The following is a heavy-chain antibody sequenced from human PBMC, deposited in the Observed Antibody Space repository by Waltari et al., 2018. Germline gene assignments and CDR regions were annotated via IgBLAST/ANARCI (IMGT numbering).Heavy chain of an antibody. V-gene: IGHV1-69*05. D-gene: IGHD3-22*01. CDR1: GGTFSSYA. J-gene: IGHJ3*02. Sequence: QVQLVQSGAEVKKPGSSVKVSCKASGGTFSSYAISWVRQAHGQGLEWMGGTNPMFGTANYAQKFPGRFTITTDESTSTAYMELSSVRSEDTAVYYCARSGITMIQAHGAFDIWGQGTTVTVSS. CDR3: ARSGITMIQAHGAFDI. CDR2: TNPMFGTA.